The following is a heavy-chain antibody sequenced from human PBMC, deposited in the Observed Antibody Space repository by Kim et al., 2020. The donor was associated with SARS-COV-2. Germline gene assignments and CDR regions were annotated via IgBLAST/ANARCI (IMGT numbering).Heavy chain of an antibody. CDR1: GFTFSSYG. CDR3: ATSMVATSDY. V-gene: IGHV3-30*03. D-gene: IGHD5-12*01. Sequence: GGSLRLSCAASGFTFSSYGMHWVRQAPGKGLEWVAVISYDGSNKYYADSVKGRFTISRDNSKNTLYLQMNSLRAEDTAVYYCATSMVATSDYWGQGTLVTVSS. CDR2: ISYDGSNK. J-gene: IGHJ4*02.